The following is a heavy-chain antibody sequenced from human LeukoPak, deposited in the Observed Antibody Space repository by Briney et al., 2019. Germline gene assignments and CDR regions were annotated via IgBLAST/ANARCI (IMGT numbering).Heavy chain of an antibody. CDR3: AKDVISQYYFDY. CDR1: GFTFSSYG. V-gene: IGHV3-33*06. D-gene: IGHD2-21*01. CDR2: IWYDGSNK. J-gene: IGHJ4*02. Sequence: GGSLRLSCAASGFTFSSYGMHWVRQAPGKGLGWVAVIWYDGSNKYYADSVKSRFTISGDNSKNTLYLQMNSLRAEDTAVYYCAKDVISQYYFDYWGQGTLVTVSS.